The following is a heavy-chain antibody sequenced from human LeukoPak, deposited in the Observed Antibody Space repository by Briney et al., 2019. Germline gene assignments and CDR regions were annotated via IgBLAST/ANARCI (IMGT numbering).Heavy chain of an antibody. Sequence: GGSLRLFCAASGFTFSSYWMSWVRQAPGKGLEWVSSSIGTQKYYADSVKGRFTISRDNAKKSVYLQMNSLRAEDTAVYFCASPIVVAGHDAFDMWGQGTTVTVSS. CDR2: SIGTQK. V-gene: IGHV3-21*01. D-gene: IGHD6-19*01. J-gene: IGHJ3*02. CDR1: GFTFSSYW. CDR3: ASPIVVAGHDAFDM.